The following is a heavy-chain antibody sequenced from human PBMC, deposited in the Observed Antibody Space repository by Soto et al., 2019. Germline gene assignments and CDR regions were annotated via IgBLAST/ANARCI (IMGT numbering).Heavy chain of an antibody. D-gene: IGHD3-10*02. CDR3: ARCSMRVVNYYAMHV. CDR2: INHSGST. J-gene: IGHJ6*02. CDR1: GGSCNGYY. V-gene: IGHV4-34*01. Sequence: SETLSLTCAVYGGSCNGYYWSWIRLPVGKGLEWIGEINHSGSTNYNPSLKSRVTISVDTSKNQFSLKLSSVTAADTAVYYCARCSMRVVNYYAMHVCGQATTVTVS.